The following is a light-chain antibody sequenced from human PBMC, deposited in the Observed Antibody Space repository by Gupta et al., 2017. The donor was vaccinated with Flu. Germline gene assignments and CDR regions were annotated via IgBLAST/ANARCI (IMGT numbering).Light chain of an antibody. CDR2: GDN. V-gene: IGLV1-47*02. CDR3: GVSDDSLSVRL. J-gene: IGLJ3*02. CDR1: NPNLGSNS. Sequence: VGTQPPSASGPPGQRVTISCSGSNPNLGSNSVPWYRHLHGAAPSVLIYGDNRRKSAVPARFSASKSGTSASLTISALRAEEEGDYYCGVSDDSLSVRLFGGGTRVTVL.